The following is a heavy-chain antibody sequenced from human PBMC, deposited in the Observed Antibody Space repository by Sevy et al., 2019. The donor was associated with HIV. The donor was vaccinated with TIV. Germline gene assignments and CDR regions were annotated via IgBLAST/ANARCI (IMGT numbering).Heavy chain of an antibody. D-gene: IGHD2-21*02. CDR2: MSYVGNSE. CDR3: ARLSSCGGDCYYFDY. J-gene: IGHJ4*02. Sequence: GGSLRLSCAASGFTFNHYALHWVRQAPGKGLEWVAIMSYVGNSENYADSVKGRFTISRDNSKNALYLQMNSLRAEDTALYYCARLSSCGGDCYYFDYWGQGTLVTVSS. V-gene: IGHV3-30*04. CDR1: GFTFNHYA.